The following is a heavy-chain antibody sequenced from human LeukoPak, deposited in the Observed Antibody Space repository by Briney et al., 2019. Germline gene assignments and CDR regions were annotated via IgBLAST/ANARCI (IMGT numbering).Heavy chain of an antibody. CDR3: AKDSSFLVVPAAGHRHFDY. J-gene: IGHJ4*02. CDR2: ISGSGGST. D-gene: IGHD2-2*01. CDR1: GFTFSSYA. V-gene: IGHV3-23*01. Sequence: GGSLRLSCAASGFTFSSYAMSWVRQAPGKGLEWVSAISGSGGSTYYADSVKGRFTISRDNSKNTLYLQMNSLRAEDTAVYYCAKDSSFLVVPAAGHRHFDYWGQGTLVTVSS.